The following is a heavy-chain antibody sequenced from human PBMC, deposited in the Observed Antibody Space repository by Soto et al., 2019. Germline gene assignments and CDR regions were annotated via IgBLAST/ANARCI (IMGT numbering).Heavy chain of an antibody. CDR1: GFTFSSYW. CDR3: ARGEYSSSSDYYYYGMDV. D-gene: IGHD6-6*01. J-gene: IGHJ6*01. Sequence: GGSLRLSCAASGFTFSSYWMHWVRQAPGKGLVWVSRINSDGSSTSYADSVKGRFTISRDNAKNTLYLQMNSLRAEDTAVYYCARGEYSSSSDYYYYGMDVWGQGTTVTVSS. V-gene: IGHV3-74*01. CDR2: INSDGSST.